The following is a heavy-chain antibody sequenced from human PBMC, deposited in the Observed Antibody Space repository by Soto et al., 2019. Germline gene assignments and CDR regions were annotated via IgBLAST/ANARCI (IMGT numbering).Heavy chain of an antibody. J-gene: IGHJ4*02. CDR1: GGSISSGGYY. CDR2: IYYSGST. V-gene: IGHV4-31*03. Sequence: QVQLQESGPGLVKPSQTLSLTCTVSGGSISSGGYYWSWIRQHPGKGLKWIGYIYYSGSTYYNPSLKSRVTISVDTSKNQFSLKLSSVTAADTAVYYCASTYCSGGSCHGAVDYWGQGTLVTVSS. CDR3: ASTYCSGGSCHGAVDY. D-gene: IGHD2-15*01.